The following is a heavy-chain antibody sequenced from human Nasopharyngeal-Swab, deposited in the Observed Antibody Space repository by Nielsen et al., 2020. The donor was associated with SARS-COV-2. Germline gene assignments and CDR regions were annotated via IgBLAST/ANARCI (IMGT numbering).Heavy chain of an antibody. D-gene: IGHD3-9*01. V-gene: IGHV3-9*01. CDR1: AFTFDDYA. CDR3: AKLTDYYYYMDV. J-gene: IGHJ6*03. Sequence: SLKISCAASAFTFDDYAMHWVRQAPGKGLQWVSGISWNSGSIGYADSVKGRFTISRDNAKNSLYLQMNSLRAEDTALYYCAKLTDYYYYMDVWGKGTTVTVSS. CDR2: ISWNSGSI.